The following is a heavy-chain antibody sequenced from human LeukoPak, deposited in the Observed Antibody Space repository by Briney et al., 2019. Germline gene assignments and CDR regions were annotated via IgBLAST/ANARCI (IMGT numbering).Heavy chain of an antibody. CDR3: ARYVVYGSEKYYFDY. CDR1: GGPISSGNSY. D-gene: IGHD3-10*01. V-gene: IGHV4-39*01. J-gene: IGHJ4*02. Sequence: SETLSLTCAVSGGPISSGNSYWSWIRQPPGKELEWIATINYSGSTYCNPSLKSRVTISVDTSKNQFSLRLSSVTAADTAVYFCARYVVYGSEKYYFDYWGQGSLVTVSS. CDR2: INYSGST.